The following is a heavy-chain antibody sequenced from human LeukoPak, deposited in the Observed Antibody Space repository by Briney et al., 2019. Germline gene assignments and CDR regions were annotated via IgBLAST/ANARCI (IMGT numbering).Heavy chain of an antibody. Sequence: VASVKVSCKASGYTFTSYGISWVRQAPGQGLEWMGWISAYNGNTNYAQKLQGRVTMTTDTSTSTAYMELRSLRSDDTAVPSRRGDIVAVPAAIYPDYWGQGTLVTVSS. CDR3: RGDIVAVPAAIYPDY. V-gene: IGHV1-18*01. D-gene: IGHD2-2*01. CDR1: GYTFTSYG. J-gene: IGHJ4*02. CDR2: ISAYNGNT.